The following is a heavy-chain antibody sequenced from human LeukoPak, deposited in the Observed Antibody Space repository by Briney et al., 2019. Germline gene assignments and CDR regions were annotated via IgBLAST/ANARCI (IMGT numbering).Heavy chain of an antibody. CDR1: GFTFSLYS. V-gene: IGHV3-23*01. Sequence: GGPLRLSCAASGFTFSLYSMNWVRQAPGKGLEWVSAISGSDGSTYYTDSVKGRFTISGDHSKNTLYLQMNSLRAEDTAVYYCAKALYSSGWYVYYWGQGTLVTVSS. CDR3: AKALYSSGWYVYY. CDR2: ISGSDGST. J-gene: IGHJ4*02. D-gene: IGHD6-19*01.